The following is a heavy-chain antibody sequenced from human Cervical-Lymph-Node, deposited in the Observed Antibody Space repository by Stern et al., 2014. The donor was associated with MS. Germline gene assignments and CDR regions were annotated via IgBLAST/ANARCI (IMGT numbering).Heavy chain of an antibody. CDR2: FNWDAQK. V-gene: IGHV2-5*02. CDR1: GFSLSTSGLG. Sequence: QVTSKESGPALVKPTQTLTLTCTFSGFSLSTSGLGVGWIRQPPGEALEWLAYFNWDAQKRYSPSLKSRLTITKDTSKNQLVLTLPNVDPVDAATYYCAHRTAGPFDYWGQGTLVTVSS. CDR3: AHRTAGPFDY. J-gene: IGHJ4*02.